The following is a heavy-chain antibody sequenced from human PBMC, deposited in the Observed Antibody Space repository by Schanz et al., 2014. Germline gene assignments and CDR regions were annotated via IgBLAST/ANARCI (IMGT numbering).Heavy chain of an antibody. CDR1: GGSVSSGGDY. D-gene: IGHD4-17*01. CDR3: ARDRGHGDLPGDI. V-gene: IGHV4-31*03. Sequence: QVQLQESGPGLLKPSETLSLTCTVSGGSVSSGGDYWSWIRQHPGKGLEWIGFISYSGSTYYNPSLKSRFTISVDTSKNQFSLNLSSATAADTAVYYCARDRGHGDLPGDIWGQGTMVTVSS. J-gene: IGHJ3*02. CDR2: ISYSGST.